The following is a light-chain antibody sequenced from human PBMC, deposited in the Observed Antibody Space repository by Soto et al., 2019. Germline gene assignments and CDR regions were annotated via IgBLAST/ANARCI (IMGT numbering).Light chain of an antibody. CDR3: HQANSFPFT. CDR1: QNINHW. J-gene: IGKJ4*01. V-gene: IGKV1-12*02. CDR2: AAS. Sequence: DIQMTQSPSSVSASVGDRVTITCRPSQNINHWLAWYQQKPGKAPQLLIYAASSLQSGVPSRCSGSADATDFTLTIAGLQPEDFSTYYCHQANSFPFTFGGGT.